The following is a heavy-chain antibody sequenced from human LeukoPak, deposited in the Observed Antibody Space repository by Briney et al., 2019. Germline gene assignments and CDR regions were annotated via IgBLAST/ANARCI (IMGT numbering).Heavy chain of an antibody. J-gene: IGHJ6*03. V-gene: IGHV5-51*01. CDR3: AGLGLQRYYYYYYDLDV. CDR1: GYSFTSYW. CDR2: IYSGDSDT. D-gene: IGHD5-18*01. Sequence: GESLKTPCWGFGYSFTSYWNGLVRQMPGKGPEGMGIIYSGDSDTRYSTSFEGQVTISADKSISTAYLQWSSLKASDTAMYYCAGLGLQRYYYYYYDLDVWGKGTPVTVSS.